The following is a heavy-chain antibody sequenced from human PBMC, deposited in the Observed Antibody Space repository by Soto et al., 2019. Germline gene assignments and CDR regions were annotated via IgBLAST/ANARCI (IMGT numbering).Heavy chain of an antibody. J-gene: IGHJ5*02. CDR1: GYTFTSYD. CDR2: MNPNSGNT. CDR3: ARAFGPIPDYYDFWSGYYTGFDP. V-gene: IGHV1-8*01. Sequence: GASVKVSCKASGYTFTSYDINWVRQATGQGLEWMGWMNPNSGNTGYAQKFQGRVTMTRNTSISTAYMELSSLRSEDTAVYYCARAFGPIPDYYDFWSGYYTGFDPRGQGTLVTVSS. D-gene: IGHD3-3*01.